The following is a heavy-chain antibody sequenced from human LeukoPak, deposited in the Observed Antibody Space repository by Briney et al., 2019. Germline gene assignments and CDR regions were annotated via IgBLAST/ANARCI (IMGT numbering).Heavy chain of an antibody. Sequence: GGSLRLSCVASGFTFSTYAMSWVRQAPGKGLEWVANIKTDGSEKYYVDSVKGRFTISRDNAKNSLYLQMNSLRAEDTAVYYCARDYTGYFPWGQGTLVIVSS. D-gene: IGHD3-9*01. V-gene: IGHV3-7*03. CDR2: IKTDGSEK. CDR3: ARDYTGYFP. J-gene: IGHJ5*02. CDR1: GFTFSTYA.